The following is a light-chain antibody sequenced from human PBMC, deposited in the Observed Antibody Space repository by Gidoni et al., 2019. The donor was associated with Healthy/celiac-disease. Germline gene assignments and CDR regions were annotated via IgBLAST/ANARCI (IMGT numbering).Light chain of an antibody. CDR3: QQSDNIPLT. CDR2: AAS. Sequence: DIQMTQSPSALSASVGHSVTITCRASRSISTHLDWSQQKPGKAPKLLIYAASNLHSGVPSRFSGRGSGTDFTLTISSLQPEDFATYYCQQSDNIPLTFGGGTKVEIK. CDR1: RSISTH. V-gene: IGKV1-39*01. J-gene: IGKJ4*02.